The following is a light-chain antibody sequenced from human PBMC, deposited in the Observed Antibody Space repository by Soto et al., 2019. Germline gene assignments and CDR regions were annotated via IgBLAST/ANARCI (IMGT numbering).Light chain of an antibody. J-gene: IGKJ5*01. CDR1: QSVSSSS. Sequence: ILVTQYRGSLSLSPGERATLSCRSSQSVSSSSSAWYQQKPGRAPRLLIYGASRRATGIPDRFSGSGSGTHFTLTISRLEPEDFAVYSCQQYGSSPIPFGQGTR. CDR3: QQYGSSPIP. V-gene: IGKV3-20*01. CDR2: GAS.